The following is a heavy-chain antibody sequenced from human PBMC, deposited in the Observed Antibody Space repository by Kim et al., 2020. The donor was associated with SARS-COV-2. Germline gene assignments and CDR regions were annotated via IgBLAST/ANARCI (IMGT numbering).Heavy chain of an antibody. J-gene: IGHJ4*02. CDR3: ATAGFGGVINHFDS. V-gene: IGHV3-11*05. Sequence: GGSLRLSCAASGFTFSDYYMSWIRQAPGKGLEWVSSISSSSSYTNYADSVKGRFTISRDNAKNSLLLQMNSLRAEDTAVYYCATAGFGGVINHFDSWGQGTLVTVSS. CDR2: ISSSSSYT. D-gene: IGHD3-3*01. CDR1: GFTFSDYY.